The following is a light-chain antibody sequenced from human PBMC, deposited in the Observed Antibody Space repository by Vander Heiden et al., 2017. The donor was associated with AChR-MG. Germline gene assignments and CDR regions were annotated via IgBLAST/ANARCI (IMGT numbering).Light chain of an antibody. J-gene: IGLJ2*01. CDR2: DVS. CDR3: SSDTSSSTLVV. Sequence: QSALTQPASVSGSPGQSITISRTGTGSDVGGYNYVSWYQQHPGKAPKLMIYDVSKRPSGVSNRFSGSKSGNTASLTISGLQAEDEADYYCSSDTSSSTLVVFGGGTKLNVL. CDR1: GSDVGGYNY. V-gene: IGLV2-14*01.